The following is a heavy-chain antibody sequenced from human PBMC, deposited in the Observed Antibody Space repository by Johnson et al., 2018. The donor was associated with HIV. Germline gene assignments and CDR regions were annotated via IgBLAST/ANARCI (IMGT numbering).Heavy chain of an antibody. J-gene: IGHJ3*01. CDR2: IAYDGSNK. Sequence: QEQLVESGGGVVRPGGSLRLSCAASGFTFSSYAMHWVRQAPGKGLEWVAVIAYDGSNKYYADSVKGRFTISRDNSKNTLYLEMKSLRMEDTAVYYCVSGRIGMTVGDRRGGVFDLWGQGTMVTVSS. CDR3: VSGRIGMTVGDRRGGVFDL. D-gene: IGHD3-16*01. V-gene: IGHV3-30-3*01. CDR1: GFTFSSYA.